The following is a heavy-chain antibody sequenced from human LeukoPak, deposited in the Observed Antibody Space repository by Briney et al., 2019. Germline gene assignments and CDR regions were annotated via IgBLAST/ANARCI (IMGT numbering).Heavy chain of an antibody. CDR2: GDDRGGT. D-gene: IGHD3-9*01. CDR1: GESLNGHY. CDR3: AKNGQTGFSFDP. V-gene: IGHV4-34*01. Sequence: NSSETLSLTCAVYGESLNGHYWSWIRQSPGKGLEWIGEGDDRGGTKFNPSFKSRVTISADTSKNHFSLKLNSVTAADTAVYHCAKNGQTGFSFDPWGQGTLVTVS. J-gene: IGHJ5*02.